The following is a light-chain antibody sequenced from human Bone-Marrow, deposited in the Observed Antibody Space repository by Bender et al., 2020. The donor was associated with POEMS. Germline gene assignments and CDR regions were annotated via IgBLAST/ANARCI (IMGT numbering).Light chain of an antibody. CDR2: KDD. J-gene: IGLJ3*02. CDR3: ASWDDRLAIWV. CDR1: SASIGTNY. Sequence: QSMLTQPPSASGTPGQRVPISCSGSSASIGTNYVYWYRQFPRTAPNPLIYKDDQRPSGVPDRFSGSRSGTSASLAINGLRSEDEATYYCASWDDRLAIWVFGGGTNLTVL. V-gene: IGLV1-47*01.